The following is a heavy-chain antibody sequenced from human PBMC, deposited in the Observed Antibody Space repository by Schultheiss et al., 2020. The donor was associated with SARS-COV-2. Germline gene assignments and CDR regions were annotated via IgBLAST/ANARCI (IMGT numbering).Heavy chain of an antibody. CDR2: ISAYNGNT. CDR1: GYIFNRYD. V-gene: IGHV1-18*01. CDR3: ARDGTRGDDAFDI. J-gene: IGHJ3*02. Sequence: ASVKVSCKASGYIFNRYDINWVRQAAGQGLEWMGYISAYNGNTNYAQKFQGRVTMTTDTSTSTAYMELRSLRSDDTAVYYCARDGTRGDDAFDIWGQGTMVTVSS. D-gene: IGHD1-26*01.